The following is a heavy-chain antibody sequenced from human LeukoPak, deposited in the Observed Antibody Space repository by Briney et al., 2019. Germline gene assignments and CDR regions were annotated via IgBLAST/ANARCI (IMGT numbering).Heavy chain of an antibody. CDR2: INYSGST. Sequence: PSETLSLTCAVSGGSFSGYYWSWIRQPPGKGLEWIGEINYSGSTNYNPSLKSRVTISVDTSKNQFSLKLSSVTAADTAVYYCARGYDGDVFYYYYYMDVWGKGTTVTVSS. CDR3: ARGYDGDVFYYYYYMDV. D-gene: IGHD4-17*01. CDR1: GGSFSGYY. J-gene: IGHJ6*03. V-gene: IGHV4-34*01.